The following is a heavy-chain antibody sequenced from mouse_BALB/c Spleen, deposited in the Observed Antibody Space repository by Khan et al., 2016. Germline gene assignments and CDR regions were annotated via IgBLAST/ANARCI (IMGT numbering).Heavy chain of an antibody. Sequence: QVQLQQSGAELMKPGASVKISCKATGYTFSSYWIEWVKQRPGHGLEWIGEILPGTGNTNYNEKFKGKATFTADTSSNTASMQPNSLTSEDSAVVYCARAFDGHCYAMDYWGQGTSVTVTS. CDR2: ILPGTGNT. CDR3: ARAFDGHCYAMDY. CDR1: GYTFSSYW. V-gene: IGHV1-9*01. J-gene: IGHJ4*01. D-gene: IGHD2-3*01.